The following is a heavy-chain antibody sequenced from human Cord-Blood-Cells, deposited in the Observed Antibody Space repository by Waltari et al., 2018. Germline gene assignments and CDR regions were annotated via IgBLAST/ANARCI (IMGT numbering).Heavy chain of an antibody. V-gene: IGHV3-9*01. J-gene: IGHJ3*02. D-gene: IGHD5-12*01. Sequence: GFTFDDYAMHWVRQAPGKGLEWVSGISWNSGSIGYADSVKGRFTISRDNAKNSLYLQMNSLRAEDTALYYCAKDLSIVATIGAFDIWGQGTMVTVSS. CDR2: ISWNSGSI. CDR1: GFTFDDYA. CDR3: AKDLSIVATIGAFDI.